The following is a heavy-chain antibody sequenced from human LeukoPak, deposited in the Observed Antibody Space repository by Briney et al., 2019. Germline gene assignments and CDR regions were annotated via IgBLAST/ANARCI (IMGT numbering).Heavy chain of an antibody. J-gene: IGHJ3*02. D-gene: IGHD3-10*01. CDR2: IFYRGSA. Sequence: SETLSLTCAVSGGSITNSSYYWGWIRQPPGKGLEWIGSIFYRGSAYYNPSLRSRVTMSVDTSKNQFSLKLSSVTAADTAVYYCARGPSYYGSGSYILGAFDIWGQGTMVTVSS. CDR1: GGSITNSSYY. V-gene: IGHV4-39*07. CDR3: ARGPSYYGSGSYILGAFDI.